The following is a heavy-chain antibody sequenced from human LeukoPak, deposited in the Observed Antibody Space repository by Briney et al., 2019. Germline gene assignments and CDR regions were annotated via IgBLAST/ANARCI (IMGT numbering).Heavy chain of an antibody. V-gene: IGHV3-21*01. CDR3: ARGPGGSNWYLTLEGGYYFDY. D-gene: IGHD6-13*01. CDR1: KFTFSDYS. Sequence: GSLRLSCAASKFTFSDYSMSWVRQAPGKGLEWVSSISSIRNYIYYADSVKGRFTVSRDNAKNSLYLQMNSLRAEDTAVYYCARGPGGSNWYLTLEGGYYFDYWGQGTLVTVSS. J-gene: IGHJ4*02. CDR2: ISSIRNYI.